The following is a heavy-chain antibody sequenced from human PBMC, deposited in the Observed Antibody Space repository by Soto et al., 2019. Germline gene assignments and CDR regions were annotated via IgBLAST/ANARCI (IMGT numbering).Heavy chain of an antibody. CDR2: IKQDGSEK. CDR3: AREDSSGWHYYYYGMDV. D-gene: IGHD6-19*01. Sequence: EVQLVESGGGLVQPGGSLRLSCAASGFTFSSYWMSWVRQAPGKGLEGVANIKQDGSEKYYVDSVKGRFTISRDNAKNSLYLQMNSLRAEDTAVYYCAREDSSGWHYYYYGMDVWGQGTTVTVSS. J-gene: IGHJ6*02. V-gene: IGHV3-7*03. CDR1: GFTFSSYW.